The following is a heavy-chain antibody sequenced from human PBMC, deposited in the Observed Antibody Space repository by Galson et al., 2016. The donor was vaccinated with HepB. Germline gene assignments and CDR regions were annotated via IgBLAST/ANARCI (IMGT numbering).Heavy chain of an antibody. V-gene: IGHV3-21*01. D-gene: IGHD5-18*01. Sequence: SLRLSCAASGFTFNTCAMNWVRQAPGKGLEWVSSITSGSNYIYYADSVKGRFTVSRDNAKNSLYLQMSSLRAEDTAVYYCARDCENVAMVSQGDHWGQGTLFTVSS. CDR2: ITSGSNYI. CDR3: ARDCENVAMVSQGDH. CDR1: GFTFNTCA. J-gene: IGHJ4*02.